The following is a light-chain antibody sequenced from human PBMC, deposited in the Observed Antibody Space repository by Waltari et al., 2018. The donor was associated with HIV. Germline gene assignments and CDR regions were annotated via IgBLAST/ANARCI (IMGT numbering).Light chain of an antibody. Sequence: QSVLTQPPSASGTPGPRVTISCSGSSSNIGSNTVSWYQKHPGTAPKLLMYSNSQRPSGVPDRFSGSKSGTSASLAISGLQSEDEADYYCAAWDDSLGVVFGGGTKVTVL. CDR2: SNS. CDR1: SSNIGSNT. V-gene: IGLV1-44*01. J-gene: IGLJ2*01. CDR3: AAWDDSLGVV.